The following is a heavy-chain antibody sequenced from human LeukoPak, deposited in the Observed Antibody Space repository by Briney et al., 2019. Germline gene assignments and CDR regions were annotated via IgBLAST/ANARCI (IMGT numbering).Heavy chain of an antibody. J-gene: IGHJ4*02. CDR1: GYMFTSYY. D-gene: IGHD1-7*01. V-gene: IGHV1-46*01. CDR3: ARDWELGY. CDR2: IYPSGVTT. Sequence: GASVKVSCKASGYMFTSYYMHWVRQAPGQGLEWMGTIYPSGVTTTYAQNFQGRVTMTRDTSTSTVYMELSSLRSEDTAVYYCARDWELGYWGQGTLVTVSS.